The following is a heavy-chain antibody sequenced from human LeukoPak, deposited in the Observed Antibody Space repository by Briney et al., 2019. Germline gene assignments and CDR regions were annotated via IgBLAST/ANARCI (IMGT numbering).Heavy chain of an antibody. CDR3: ARVYSGSYDY. V-gene: IGHV1-46*01. D-gene: IGHD1-26*01. Sequence: ASVKVSCKASGYTFINFYIHWVRQAPGQGLEWMGIINPSGGSATYAQKFQGRVTMTRDTSTSTVYMELSSLRSEDTAVYYCARVYSGSYDYWGQGTLVTVSS. J-gene: IGHJ4*02. CDR2: INPSGGSA. CDR1: GYTFINFY.